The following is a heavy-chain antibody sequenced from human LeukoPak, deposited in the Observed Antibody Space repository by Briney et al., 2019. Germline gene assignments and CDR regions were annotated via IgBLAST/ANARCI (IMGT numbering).Heavy chain of an antibody. V-gene: IGHV5-51*04. D-gene: IGHD3-22*01. CDR3: ARAPYYYDSSGFVY. Sequence: GESLKISCKGSGYIFTNHWIGWVRQMPEKGLEWMGIIYPGDADTRYSPSFQGQVTISADKPISTAYLQWSSLKASDTAMYYCARAPYYYDSSGFVYWGQGTLVTVSS. J-gene: IGHJ4*02. CDR1: GYIFTNHW. CDR2: IYPGDADT.